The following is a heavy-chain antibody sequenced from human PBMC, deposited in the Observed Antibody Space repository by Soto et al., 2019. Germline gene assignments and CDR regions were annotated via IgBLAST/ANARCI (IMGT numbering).Heavy chain of an antibody. CDR2: IIPISGTT. V-gene: IGHV1-69*13. Sequence: SVKVSCKASGDVFRSYGINWVRQAPGQGLEWMGGIIPISGTTNYAKKFQGRVAITADESTDTVYMELSRLRSEDTAVYFCARVRCFNGLCHTADYGMDVWGQGTTVTVSS. D-gene: IGHD2-8*01. CDR1: GDVFRSYG. CDR3: ARVRCFNGLCHTADYGMDV. J-gene: IGHJ6*02.